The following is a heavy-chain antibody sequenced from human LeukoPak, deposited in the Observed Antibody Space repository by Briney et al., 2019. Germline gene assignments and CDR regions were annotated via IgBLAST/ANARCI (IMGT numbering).Heavy chain of an antibody. CDR1: GYTFTSYY. V-gene: IGHV1-46*01. J-gene: IGHJ6*03. CDR3: ARGAPRYVWGSYPLGGYMDV. D-gene: IGHD3-16*02. Sequence: ASLKVSCKASGYTFTSYYMHWVRQAPGQGLEWMGIINPSGGSTSYAQKFQGRVTMTRDTSTSTVYMELSSLRSEDTAVYYCARGAPRYVWGSYPLGGYMDVWGKGTTVTISS. CDR2: INPSGGST.